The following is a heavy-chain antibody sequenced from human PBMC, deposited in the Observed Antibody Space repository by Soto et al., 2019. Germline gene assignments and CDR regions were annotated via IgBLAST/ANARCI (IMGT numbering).Heavy chain of an antibody. CDR2: ISSHGGTT. Sequence: EVQLAESGGGMVQPGGSLRLACVASGFTFSSYDMHWVRQAPGKGLEYVSSISSHGGTTYYGNSVKGRFTISRDSSKNTRYLQMGSVRAEDMAVYYCVRRVSGNYDYWGQGTLVTASS. V-gene: IGHV3-64*01. D-gene: IGHD1-7*01. CDR1: GFTFSSYD. CDR3: VRRVSGNYDY. J-gene: IGHJ4*02.